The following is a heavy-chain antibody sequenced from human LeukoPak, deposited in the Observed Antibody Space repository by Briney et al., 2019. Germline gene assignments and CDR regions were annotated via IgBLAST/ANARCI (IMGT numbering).Heavy chain of an antibody. CDR3: AIVYAAPDKRNALDM. J-gene: IGHJ3*02. CDR2: IHDDGTTT. V-gene: IGHV3-74*01. Sequence: GGSLRLSCAASGFTFSSHWMHWVRQAPGKGLVWVSRIHDDGTTTNYADSVKGRFTISRDNAKNTLYLQMNSLRAEDTAVYYCAIVYAAPDKRNALDMWGQGTVVTVSS. D-gene: IGHD2-8*01. CDR1: GFTFSSHW.